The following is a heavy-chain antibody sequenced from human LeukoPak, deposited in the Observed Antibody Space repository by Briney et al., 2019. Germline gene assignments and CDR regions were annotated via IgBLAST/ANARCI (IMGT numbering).Heavy chain of an antibody. CDR2: ISSSSSTI. D-gene: IGHD2-2*02. V-gene: IGHV3-48*04. CDR3: ARGPYCSSTSCYRGYYFDY. CDR1: GFTFSSYS. Sequence: GGSLRLSCAASGFTFSSYSMNWVRQAPGKGLEWVSYISSSSSTIYYADSVKGRFTISRDNAKNSLYLQMNSLRAEDTAVYYCARGPYCSSTSCYRGYYFDYWGQGTLVTVSS. J-gene: IGHJ4*02.